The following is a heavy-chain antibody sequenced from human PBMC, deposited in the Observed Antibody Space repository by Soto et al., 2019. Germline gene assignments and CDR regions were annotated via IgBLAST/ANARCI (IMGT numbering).Heavy chain of an antibody. D-gene: IGHD3-3*01. CDR1: GGSISSYY. Sequence: SETLSLTCTVSGGSISSYYWSWIRQPPGKGLEWIGYIYYSGSTNYNPSLKSRVTISVDTSKNQFSLKLSSVTAADTAVYDCARVMYDFWSGYYYFDYWGQGTLVTVSS. J-gene: IGHJ4*02. CDR2: IYYSGST. CDR3: ARVMYDFWSGYYYFDY. V-gene: IGHV4-59*01.